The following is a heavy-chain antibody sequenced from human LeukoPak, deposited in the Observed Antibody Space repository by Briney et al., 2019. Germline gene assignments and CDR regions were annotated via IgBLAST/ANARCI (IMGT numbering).Heavy chain of an antibody. J-gene: IGHJ4*02. CDR2: FYYSGST. CDR3: ARDDSSGYYYD. Sequence: SETLSLTCTVSGGSISSGDYYWSWIRQPPGKGLEWIGYFYYSGSTYYNPSLKSRVTISVDTSKNQFSLKLSSVTAADTAVYYCARDDSSGYYYDWGQGTLATVSS. D-gene: IGHD3-22*01. V-gene: IGHV4-30-4*01. CDR1: GGSISSGDYY.